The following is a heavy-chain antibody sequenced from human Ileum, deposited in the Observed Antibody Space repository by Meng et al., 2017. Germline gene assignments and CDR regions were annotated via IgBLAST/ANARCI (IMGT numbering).Heavy chain of an antibody. CDR2: INHSGST. J-gene: IGHJ4*02. V-gene: IGHV4-34*01. Sequence: VQLQAGGAGLFMPAETLSLTFPFHRGCFSGYSSSCIRQPPGKGLEWIGEINHSGSTNYNPSLKSRVTISVDTSKNQYSLKLSSVHAADTAVYYCSRTSYYDNSGYYPGWGQGTLVTVSS. CDR1: RGCFSGYS. CDR3: SRTSYYDNSGYYPG. D-gene: IGHD3-22*01.